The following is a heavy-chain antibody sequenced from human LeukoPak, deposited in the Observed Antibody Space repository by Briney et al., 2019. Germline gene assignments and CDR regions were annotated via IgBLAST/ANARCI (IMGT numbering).Heavy chain of an antibody. CDR2: ISAYNGNT. D-gene: IGHD6-19*01. CDR1: GYTFTSYG. Sequence: ASVKVSCKASGYTFTSYGISWVRQAPGQGLEWMGWISAYNGNTNYAQKLQGRVTMTTDTSTSTAYMELRSLRSDDTAVYYCARDSQEVAGTYYFYYGMDVWGQGTTVTVSS. V-gene: IGHV1-18*01. CDR3: ARDSQEVAGTYYFYYGMDV. J-gene: IGHJ6*02.